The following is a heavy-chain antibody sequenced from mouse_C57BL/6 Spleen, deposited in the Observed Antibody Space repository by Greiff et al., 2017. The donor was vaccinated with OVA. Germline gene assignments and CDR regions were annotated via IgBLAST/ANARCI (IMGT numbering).Heavy chain of an antibody. CDR2: INPYNGGT. CDR1: GYTFTDYY. V-gene: IGHV1-19*01. D-gene: IGHD1-1*01. CDR3: ARRSSYEYFDV. J-gene: IGHJ1*03. Sequence: EVQLQQSGPVLVKPGASVKMSCKASGYTFTDYYMNWVKQSHGKSLEWIGVINPYNGGTSYNQKFKGKATLTVDKSSSTAYMELNSLTSEDSAVYYCARRSSYEYFDVWGTGTTVTVSS.